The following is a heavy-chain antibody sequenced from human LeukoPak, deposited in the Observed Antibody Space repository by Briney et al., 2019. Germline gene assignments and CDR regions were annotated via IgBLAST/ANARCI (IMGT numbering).Heavy chain of an antibody. Sequence: ASVKVSCKASGYTFAGYYMHWVRQAPGQGIEWMGWINPNSGGTNYAQKFQGRVTMTRDTSISTAYMELSRLRSDDTAVYYCARGVRVVPAAITDYWGQGTLVTVSS. CDR1: GYTFAGYY. J-gene: IGHJ4*02. V-gene: IGHV1-2*02. CDR2: INPNSGGT. D-gene: IGHD2-2*02. CDR3: ARGVRVVPAAITDY.